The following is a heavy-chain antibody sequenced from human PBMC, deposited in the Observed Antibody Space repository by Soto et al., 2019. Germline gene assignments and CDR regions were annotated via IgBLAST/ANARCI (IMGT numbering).Heavy chain of an antibody. V-gene: IGHV1-2*04. Sequence: HWVRQAPGQGLEWMGWINPNSGGTNYAQKFQGWVTMTRDTSISTAYMELSSLRSEDTAVYYCARGLGYCSTTTCFLPFDYWGQGTLVTVSS. D-gene: IGHD2-2*01. J-gene: IGHJ4*02. CDR3: ARGLGYCSTTTCFLPFDY. CDR2: INPNSGGT.